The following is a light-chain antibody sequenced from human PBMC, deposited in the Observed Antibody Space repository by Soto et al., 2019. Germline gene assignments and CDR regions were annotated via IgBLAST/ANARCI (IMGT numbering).Light chain of an antibody. CDR1: QSVSSN. J-gene: IGKJ1*01. CDR3: QQYGSSPTWT. Sequence: EIVMTQSPATLSVSPVEIATLSCMASQSVSSNLAWYQQKPGQAPRLLIYGASSRATGIPDRFSGSGSGTDFTLTISRLEPEDFAVYYCQQYGSSPTWTFGQGTKVDIK. CDR2: GAS. V-gene: IGKV3-20*01.